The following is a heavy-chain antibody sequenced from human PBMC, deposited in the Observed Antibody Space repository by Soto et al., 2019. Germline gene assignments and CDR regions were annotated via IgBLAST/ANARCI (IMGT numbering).Heavy chain of an antibody. CDR3: AKNGGSSDGYYYYGMDV. CDR1: GFTFSSYG. Sequence: GGSLRLSCAASGFTFSSYGMHWVRQAPGKGLEWVAVISYDGSNKYYADSVKGRFTISRDNSKNTLYLQMNSLRAEDTAVYYCAKNGGSSDGYYYYGMDVWGQGTTVTVSS. J-gene: IGHJ6*02. CDR2: ISYDGSNK. D-gene: IGHD6-6*01. V-gene: IGHV3-30*18.